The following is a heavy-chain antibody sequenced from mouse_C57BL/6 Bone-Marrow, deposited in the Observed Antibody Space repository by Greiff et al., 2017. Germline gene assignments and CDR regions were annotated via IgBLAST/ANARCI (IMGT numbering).Heavy chain of an antibody. CDR2: IDPRSGNT. CDR3: ARLKGTTAPYWYFDV. J-gene: IGHJ1*03. V-gene: IGHV1-81*01. D-gene: IGHD1-2*01. Sequence: VQLQQSGAELARPGASVKLSCKASGYTFTSYGISWVKQRPGQGLEWIGEIDPRSGNTYYNEKFKGKATLTADKSSSTAYMELRSLTSEDSAVYFCARLKGTTAPYWYFDVWGTGTTVTVSS. CDR1: GYTFTSYG.